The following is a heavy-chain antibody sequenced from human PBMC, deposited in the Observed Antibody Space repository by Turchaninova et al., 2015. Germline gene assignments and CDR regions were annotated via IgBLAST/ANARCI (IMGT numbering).Heavy chain of an antibody. D-gene: IGHD4-17*01. J-gene: IGHJ4*02. CDR3: AKSDRNTVTTHY. Sequence: QVQLQQWGAGLLKPSENLSLTCGVNDGSCSGYYWGRIRQPPGKGVEWIGEINRSGSTTYNPSLKSRVSISRDTSKNQVSLKLTSVTAADTAVYYCAKSDRNTVTTHYWGQGTLVTVSS. CDR2: INRSGST. V-gene: IGHV4-34*01. CDR1: DGSCSGYY.